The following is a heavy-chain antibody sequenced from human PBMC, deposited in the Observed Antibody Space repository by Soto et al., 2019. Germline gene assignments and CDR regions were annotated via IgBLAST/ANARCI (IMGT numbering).Heavy chain of an antibody. CDR1: GYTFTSYG. V-gene: IGHV1-18*01. D-gene: IGHD2-15*01. CDR3: ARVAHYCSGGSCYSYWFEP. Sequence: ASVKVSCKASGYTFTSYGISLVRQAPGQGLEWMGWISAYNGNTNYAQKLQGRVTMTTDTSTSTAYMELRSLRSDDTAVYYCARVAHYCSGGSCYSYWFEPWGQGTLVTVSS. CDR2: ISAYNGNT. J-gene: IGHJ5*02.